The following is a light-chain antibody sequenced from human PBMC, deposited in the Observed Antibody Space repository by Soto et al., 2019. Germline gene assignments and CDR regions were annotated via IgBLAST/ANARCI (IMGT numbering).Light chain of an antibody. Sequence: QSALTQPASVSGSPGQSITISCTGTNSDVGGYNYVSWYQQHPGKAPKLMIYDVSNRPSGVSNRFSGSKSGNTASLTISGLQAEDEAEYYCSSYTSSSTVVFGGGTKRTVL. CDR1: NSDVGGYNY. J-gene: IGLJ2*01. V-gene: IGLV2-14*01. CDR2: DVS. CDR3: SSYTSSSTVV.